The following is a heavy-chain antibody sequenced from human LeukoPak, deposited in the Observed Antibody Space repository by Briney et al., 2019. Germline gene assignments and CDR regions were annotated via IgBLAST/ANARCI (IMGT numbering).Heavy chain of an antibody. Sequence: PSETLSLTCTVSGGSISSGDYYWSWIRQPPGKGLEWIGYIYYSGSTYYNPSLKSRVTISVDTSKNQFSLKLSSVTAADTAVYYCARIAVAGTSLDYWGQGTLVTVSS. CDR1: GGSISSGDYY. CDR2: IYYSGST. J-gene: IGHJ4*02. V-gene: IGHV4-30-4*08. D-gene: IGHD6-19*01. CDR3: ARIAVAGTSLDY.